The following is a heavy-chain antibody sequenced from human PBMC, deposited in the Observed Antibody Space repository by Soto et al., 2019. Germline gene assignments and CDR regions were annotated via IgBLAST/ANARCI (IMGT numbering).Heavy chain of an antibody. CDR3: VRTSLVVAAATREDY. J-gene: IGHJ4*02. CDR2: INSDGSST. Sequence: PGGSLRLSCAASGFTFSSYWMQWVRQAPGKGLVCVSRINSDGSSTSYADSVKGRFTISRDNAKNTLYMQMNSLRAEDTAVYYCVRTSLVVAAATREDYWGQGTLDTVSS. V-gene: IGHV3-74*01. CDR1: GFTFSSYW. D-gene: IGHD2-15*01.